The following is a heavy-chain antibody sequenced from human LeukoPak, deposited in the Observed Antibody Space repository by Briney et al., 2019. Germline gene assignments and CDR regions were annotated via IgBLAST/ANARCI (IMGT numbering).Heavy chain of an antibody. J-gene: IGHJ5*02. CDR3: ARDLVHHRLLATNYNWFDP. Sequence: ASVKVSCKASGYIFTSYGISWVRQAPGQGLEWMGWINTYNGNTEYAQKLQGRVTMTTDTSTSTAYMELRSLRSDDTAVYYCARDLVHHRLLATNYNWFDPWGQGTLVTVSS. CDR1: GYIFTSYG. D-gene: IGHD2-8*01. CDR2: INTYNGNT. V-gene: IGHV1-18*01.